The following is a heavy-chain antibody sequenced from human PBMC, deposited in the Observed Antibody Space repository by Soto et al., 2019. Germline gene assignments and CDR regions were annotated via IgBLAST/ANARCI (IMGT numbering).Heavy chain of an antibody. CDR1: GGSISSGGYY. CDR3: ARGVLH. V-gene: IGHV4-31*03. CDR2: IYYSGST. D-gene: IGHD3-16*01. J-gene: IGHJ4*02. Sequence: QVQLQESGPGLVKPSQTLSLTCTVSGGSISSGGYYWSWIRQHPGKGLEWIGSIYYSGSTYYNPSPXSXXTISVDTAKNQFSLKLSPVTAADTAVYYCARGVLHWGQGTLVTVSS.